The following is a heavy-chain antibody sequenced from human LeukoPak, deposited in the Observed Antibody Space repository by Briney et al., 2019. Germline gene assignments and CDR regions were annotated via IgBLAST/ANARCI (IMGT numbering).Heavy chain of an antibody. CDR3: ARLDDSGYYYAN. D-gene: IGHD3-22*01. V-gene: IGHV3-7*01. Sequence: GGSLRLSCAASGFTFSSYWMSWVRQAPGKGLEWVANIKQDGSEKYYVDSVKGRFTISRDNFKNTVHLQMYSLRAEDTAVYYCARLDDSGYYYANWGQGTLVTVSS. CDR2: IKQDGSEK. CDR1: GFTFSSYW. J-gene: IGHJ4*02.